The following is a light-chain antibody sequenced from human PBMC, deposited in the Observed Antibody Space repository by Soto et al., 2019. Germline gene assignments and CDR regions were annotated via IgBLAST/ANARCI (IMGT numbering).Light chain of an antibody. CDR3: SSYTSSSLYV. J-gene: IGLJ1*01. Sequence: SVLAQPASVSGSPGQSITIGCTGTSSDVGGYNYVSWYQQHPGKAPKLMIYDVSNRPSGVSNRFSGSKSGNTAYLTISGLQAEDEADYYCSSYTSSSLYVFGTGTKVNVL. CDR2: DVS. V-gene: IGLV2-14*01. CDR1: SSDVGGYNY.